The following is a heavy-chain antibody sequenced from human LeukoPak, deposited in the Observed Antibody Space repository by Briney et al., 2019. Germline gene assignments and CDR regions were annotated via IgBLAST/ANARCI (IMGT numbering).Heavy chain of an antibody. Sequence: SETLSLTCTVSGGSISSSSYYWGWIRQPPGKGLEWIGSIYYSGSTYYNPSLKSRVTISVDTSKNQFSLKLSSVTAADTAVYYCARRNLQGAGSGIADAFDIWGQGTMVTVSS. J-gene: IGHJ3*02. V-gene: IGHV4-39*01. D-gene: IGHD3-10*01. CDR2: IYYSGST. CDR1: GGSISSSSYY. CDR3: ARRNLQGAGSGIADAFDI.